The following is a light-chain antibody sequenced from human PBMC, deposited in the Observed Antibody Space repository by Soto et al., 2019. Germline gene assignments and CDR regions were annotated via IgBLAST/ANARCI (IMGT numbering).Light chain of an antibody. CDR1: SSDVGGYNY. Sequence: QSALTQPASVSGSPGQSITISCTGTSSDVGGYNYVSWYQQHPGKAPKLMIYEVSNRPSGVSNRFSGSKSGNTASLTISGLQAEDEADHYCCSYVDTDTWVFGGGTKLTVL. V-gene: IGLV2-14*01. CDR3: CSYVDTDTWV. J-gene: IGLJ3*02. CDR2: EVS.